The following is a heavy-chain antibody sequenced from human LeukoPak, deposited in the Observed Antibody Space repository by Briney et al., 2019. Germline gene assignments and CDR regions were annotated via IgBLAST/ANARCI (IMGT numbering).Heavy chain of an antibody. D-gene: IGHD6-19*01. CDR1: GGSISSYY. Sequence: PSETLSLTCTVSGGSISSYYWSWIRQPPGKGLEWIGYIYYSGSTNYNPSLKSRVTISVDTSKNQFSLKLSSVTAADTAVYYCARFKGIGSGWYDGMDVWGQGTTVTVSS. CDR2: IYYSGST. V-gene: IGHV4-59*01. CDR3: ARFKGIGSGWYDGMDV. J-gene: IGHJ6*02.